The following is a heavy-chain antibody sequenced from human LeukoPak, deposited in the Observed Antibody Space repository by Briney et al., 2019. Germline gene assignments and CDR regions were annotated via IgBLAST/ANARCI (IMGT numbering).Heavy chain of an antibody. Sequence: GGSLRLSCAASGFTFSSYAMSWVRQAPAKGLEWVSAFSGSGGSTYYADSVTARYTLSRDNSKNTLYLQMNRLIDEDTAVYYCAKSVFGVVSVYFDYWGQGTLVTVSS. J-gene: IGHJ4*02. CDR3: AKSVFGVVSVYFDY. V-gene: IGHV3-23*01. D-gene: IGHD3-3*01. CDR2: FSGSGGST. CDR1: GFTFSSYA.